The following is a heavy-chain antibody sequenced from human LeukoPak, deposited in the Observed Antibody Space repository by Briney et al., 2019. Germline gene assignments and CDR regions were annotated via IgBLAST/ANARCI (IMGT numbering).Heavy chain of an antibody. CDR3: ARQTGSGLFILP. CDR1: GGSISSYY. D-gene: IGHD3/OR15-3a*01. CDR2: IYYSGST. Sequence: SETLSLTCTVSGGSISSYYWSWIRQPPGKGLEWIGYIYYSGSTNYNPSLKSRVTISLDESKNQFSLRLTSVTAADTAVYYCARQTGSGLFILPGGQGTLVTVSS. V-gene: IGHV4-59*08. J-gene: IGHJ4*02.